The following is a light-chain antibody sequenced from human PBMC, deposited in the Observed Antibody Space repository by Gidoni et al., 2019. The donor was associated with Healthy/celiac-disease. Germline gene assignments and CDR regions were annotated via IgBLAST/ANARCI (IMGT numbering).Light chain of an antibody. CDR3: SSYTSSSTPV. CDR2: EVS. CDR1: SSDVGGYNY. J-gene: IGLJ2*01. V-gene: IGLV2-14*01. Sequence: QSALTQPDSVSGSPGQSITISCTGTSSDVGGYNYVSWHQQHPGKAPKLMIYEVSNRPSGVSNRFSGSKSGNTASLTISGLQAEDEADYYCSSYTSSSTPVFGGGTKLTVL.